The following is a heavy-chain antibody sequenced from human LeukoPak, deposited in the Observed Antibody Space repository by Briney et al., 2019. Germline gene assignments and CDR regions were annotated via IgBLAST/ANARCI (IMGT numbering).Heavy chain of an antibody. Sequence: GGSLRLSCAASGITFDDYAMYWVRHGPGKGLEWVAGISRNSVSIGYADSVKGRFTISRDNAKNTLYLQMNSLRAEDTAVYYCARSASGYDAWGQGTLVTVSS. CDR3: ARSASGYDA. D-gene: IGHD5-12*01. CDR2: ISRNSVSI. CDR1: GITFDDYA. V-gene: IGHV3-9*01. J-gene: IGHJ5*02.